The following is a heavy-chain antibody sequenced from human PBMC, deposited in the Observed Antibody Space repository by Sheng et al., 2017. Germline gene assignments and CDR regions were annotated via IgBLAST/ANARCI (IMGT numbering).Heavy chain of an antibody. V-gene: IGHV4-38-2*02. CDR1: GYSISSGYY. J-gene: IGHJ4*02. Sequence: QVQLQESGPGLVKPSETLSLTCTVSGYSISSGYYWGWIRQPPGKGLEWIGNIYHSGTTYYNPSLGSRVTISVDTSKNQFSLKLSSVTATDTAVYYCVRSTVTTSRSDYWGQGTLVTVSS. D-gene: IGHD4-17*01. CDR3: VRSTVTTSRSDY. CDR2: IYHSGTT.